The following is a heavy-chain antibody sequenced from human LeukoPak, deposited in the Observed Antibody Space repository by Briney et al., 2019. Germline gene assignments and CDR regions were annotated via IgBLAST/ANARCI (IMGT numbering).Heavy chain of an antibody. Sequence: SETLSLTSTVSGGSISSSSYYWGWIRQPPGKGLEWIGSIYYSGSTYYNPSLKSRVTISVDTSKNQFSLKLSSVTAADTAVYYCAIRVATINYYYYYMDVWGKGTTVTVSS. V-gene: IGHV4-39*01. CDR1: GGSISSSSYY. CDR3: AIRVATINYYYYYMDV. CDR2: IYYSGST. J-gene: IGHJ6*03. D-gene: IGHD5-12*01.